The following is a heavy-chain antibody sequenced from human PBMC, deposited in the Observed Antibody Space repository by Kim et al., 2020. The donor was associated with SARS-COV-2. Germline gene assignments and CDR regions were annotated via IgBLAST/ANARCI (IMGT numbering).Heavy chain of an antibody. CDR2: IWYDGSNK. V-gene: IGHV3-33*01. D-gene: IGHD3-22*01. J-gene: IGHJ6*02. Sequence: GGSLRLSCAASGFTFSSYGMHWVRQAPGKGLEWVAVIWYDGSNKYYADSVKGRFTISRDNSKNTLYLQMNSLRAEDTAVYYCAREMAVVENYYYYYGMDVWGQGTTVTVSS. CDR3: AREMAVVENYYYYYGMDV. CDR1: GFTFSSYG.